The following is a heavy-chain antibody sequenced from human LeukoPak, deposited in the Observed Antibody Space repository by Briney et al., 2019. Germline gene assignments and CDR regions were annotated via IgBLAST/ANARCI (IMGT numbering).Heavy chain of an antibody. CDR1: GFTFSSYG. CDR3: AKDGVLVVPAADYYYYMDV. Sequence: GGSLRLSCAASGFTFSSYGMHWVRQAPGKGLEWVAVISYDGSNKYYADSVKGRFTISRDNSKNTLYLQMNSLRAEDTAVYYCAKDGVLVVPAADYYYYMDVWGKGTTVTVSS. D-gene: IGHD2-2*01. J-gene: IGHJ6*03. CDR2: ISYDGSNK. V-gene: IGHV3-30*18.